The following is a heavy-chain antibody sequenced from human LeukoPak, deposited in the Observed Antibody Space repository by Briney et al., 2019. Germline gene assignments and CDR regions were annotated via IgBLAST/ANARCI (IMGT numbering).Heavy chain of an antibody. Sequence: QTLSLTCTFSGFSLSTSGMCVNWIRQPPGKALEWLALIDWDDDEYYSTSLKTRLTISKDTSKNQVVLTMTNMDPMDTGTYYCARIKSPGLTFGDYYFDYWGQGTLVTVSS. CDR1: GFSLSTSGMC. CDR3: ARIKSPGLTFGDYYFDY. V-gene: IGHV2-70*01. D-gene: IGHD3-16*01. J-gene: IGHJ4*02. CDR2: IDWDDDE.